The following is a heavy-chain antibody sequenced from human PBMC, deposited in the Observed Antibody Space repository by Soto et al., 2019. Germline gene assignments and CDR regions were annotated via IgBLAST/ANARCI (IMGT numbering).Heavy chain of an antibody. J-gene: IGHJ4*02. CDR3: ARAREEPGVYDY. CDR1: GGSISGRGYY. V-gene: IGHV4-31*03. Sequence: QVQLLESGPGLVKPSQTLSLTCTVSGGSISGRGYYWSWIRQYPGKGLEWIGYIYYSGSTSCNPSLKSRLTISVDTSNYQFSLKLSSVTAADTAVYYCARAREEPGVYDYWGQGTLVTVSS. D-gene: IGHD7-27*01. CDR2: IYYSGST.